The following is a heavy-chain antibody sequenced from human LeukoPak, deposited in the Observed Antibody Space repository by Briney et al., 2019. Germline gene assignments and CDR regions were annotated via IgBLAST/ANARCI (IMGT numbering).Heavy chain of an antibody. CDR3: ARGFAWGLLGFGGAYYFDY. CDR2: MNPNSGNT. V-gene: IGHV1-8*01. J-gene: IGHJ4*02. D-gene: IGHD3-10*01. Sequence: ASVKVSCKASGYTFTSYDINWVRQATGQGLEWMGWMNPNSGNTGYAQKFQGRVTMTRNTSISTAYMELSSLRSEDTAVYYCARGFAWGLLGFGGAYYFDYWGQGTLVTVSS. CDR1: GYTFTSYD.